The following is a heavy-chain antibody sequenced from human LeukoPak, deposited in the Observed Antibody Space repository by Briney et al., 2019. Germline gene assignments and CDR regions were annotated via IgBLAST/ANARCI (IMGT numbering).Heavy chain of an antibody. D-gene: IGHD5-12*01. CDR1: GFTFSSYA. CDR3: ARDPFSGYAGRPNFDY. CDR2: ISYDGSNK. J-gene: IGHJ4*02. Sequence: PGGSLRLSCAASGFTFSSYAMHWVRQAPGKGLEWVAVISYDGSNKYYADSVKGRFTISRDNSKNTLYLQMNSLRAEDTAVYYCARDPFSGYAGRPNFDYWGQGTLVTVSS. V-gene: IGHV3-30*04.